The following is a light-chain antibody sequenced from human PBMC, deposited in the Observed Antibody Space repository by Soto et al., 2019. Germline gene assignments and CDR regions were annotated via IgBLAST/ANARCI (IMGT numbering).Light chain of an antibody. Sequence: DVQMTQSPSTLSASVGDRVTITCRASQGISTLLAWYQQKPGKAPKVLIFGATALQGGVPSRFSGSGSGTDFTLTISSLQPEDFATYHCQQTYNTPLTFGGGTKVDIK. CDR3: QQTYNTPLT. CDR2: GAT. V-gene: IGKV1-39*01. J-gene: IGKJ4*01. CDR1: QGISTL.